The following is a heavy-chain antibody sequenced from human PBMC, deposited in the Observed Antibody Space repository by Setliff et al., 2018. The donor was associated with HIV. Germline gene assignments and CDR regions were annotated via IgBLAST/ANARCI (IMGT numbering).Heavy chain of an antibody. CDR2: IIPIFGTA. CDR3: ARVDPYSSGFYGY. CDR1: GGTFSSYA. V-gene: IGHV1-69*13. J-gene: IGHJ4*02. D-gene: IGHD3-22*01. Sequence: SVKVSCKASGGTFSSYAISWVRQAPGQGLEWMGGIIPIFGTANYAQKFQGRVTITADESTSTAYMELSSLRSEDTALYYCARVDPYSSGFYGYWGQGTLVTVSS.